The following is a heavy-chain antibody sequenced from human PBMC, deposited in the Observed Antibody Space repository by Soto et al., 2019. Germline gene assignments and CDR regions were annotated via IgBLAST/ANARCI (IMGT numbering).Heavy chain of an antibody. CDR2: ISYDGSNK. J-gene: IGHJ6*02. CDR1: GFTFSSYA. D-gene: IGHD3-3*01. Sequence: GGSLRLSCAASGFTFSSYAMHWVRQAPGKGLEWVAVISYDGSNKYYADSVKGRFTISRDNSKNTLYLQMNSLRVEDTAVYYCARGANYDFWSGPDYGMDVWGQGTTVTVSS. CDR3: ARGANYDFWSGPDYGMDV. V-gene: IGHV3-30-3*01.